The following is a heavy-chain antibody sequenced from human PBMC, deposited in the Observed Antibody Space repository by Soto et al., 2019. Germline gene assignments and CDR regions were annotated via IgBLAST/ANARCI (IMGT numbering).Heavy chain of an antibody. CDR2: INHRGST. D-gene: IGHD6-19*01. J-gene: IGHJ4*02. V-gene: IGHV4-34*01. CDR3: ARGRRRIAVAVTANFDY. CDR1: GGSFSGYY. Sequence: QVQLQQWGAGLLKPSETLSLTCAVYGGSFSGYYWSWIRQPPGKGLEWIGEINHRGSTNYNPSLKSRVTISVDTSKNQFSLKLSSVTAADTAVYYCARGRRRIAVAVTANFDYWGQGTLVTVSS.